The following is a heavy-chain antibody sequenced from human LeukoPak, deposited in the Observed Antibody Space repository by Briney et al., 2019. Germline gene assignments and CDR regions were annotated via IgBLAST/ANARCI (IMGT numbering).Heavy chain of an antibody. Sequence: KASQTLSLTCTVSGGSISNGVYYWSWIRQHPGKGLEWIGYIYYSGSTYYNPSLKSRVTISVEKSKNQFSLRLRSVTAADTAVYYCAKGVLVVWVCDYWGRGTLVSVSS. CDR2: IYYSGST. J-gene: IGHJ4*02. V-gene: IGHV4-30-4*08. CDR1: GGSISNGVYY. CDR3: AKGVLVVWVCDY. D-gene: IGHD2-8*02.